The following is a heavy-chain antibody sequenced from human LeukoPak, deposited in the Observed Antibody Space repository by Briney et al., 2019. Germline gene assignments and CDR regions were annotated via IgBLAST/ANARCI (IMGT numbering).Heavy chain of an antibody. J-gene: IGHJ4*02. CDR3: AKDRENRYYFDY. CDR2: IKSDGRST. V-gene: IGHV3-74*01. CDR1: GFTFSNYW. Sequence: PGGSLKLSCAASGFTFSNYWINWVRQAPGKGLVWVSHIKSDGRSTTYADPVKGRFTISRDNSKNTLYLQMNSLRAEDTAVYYCAKDRENRYYFDYWGQGTLVTVSS.